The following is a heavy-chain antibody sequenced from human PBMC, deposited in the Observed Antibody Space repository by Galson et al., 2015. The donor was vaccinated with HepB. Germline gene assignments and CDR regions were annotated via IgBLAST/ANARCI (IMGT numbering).Heavy chain of an antibody. V-gene: IGHV3-23*01. CDR1: GFTFSSYA. Sequence: SLRLSCAASGFTFSSYAMSWVRQAPGKGLEWVSAIGGSGGSTYYADSVKGRFTISRDNSKNTLYLQMNSLRAEDTAVYYCAKDTGRHPVDIVATTGAFDIWGQGTMVTVSS. CDR2: IGGSGGST. D-gene: IGHD5-12*01. J-gene: IGHJ3*02. CDR3: AKDTGRHPVDIVATTGAFDI.